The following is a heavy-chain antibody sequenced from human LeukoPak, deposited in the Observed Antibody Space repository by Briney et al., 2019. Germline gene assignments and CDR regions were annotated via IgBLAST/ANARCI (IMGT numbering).Heavy chain of an antibody. V-gene: IGHV3-21*01. Sequence: GGSPRLSCAASGFTFSSYSMNWVRQAPGKGLEWVSSISSSSSYIYYADSVKGRFTISRDNAKNSLYLQMNSLRAEDTAVYYCARDLGRDGYKIVGAFAYWGQGTLVTVSS. CDR3: ARDLGRDGYKIVGAFAY. CDR2: ISSSSSYI. J-gene: IGHJ4*02. D-gene: IGHD5-24*01. CDR1: GFTFSSYS.